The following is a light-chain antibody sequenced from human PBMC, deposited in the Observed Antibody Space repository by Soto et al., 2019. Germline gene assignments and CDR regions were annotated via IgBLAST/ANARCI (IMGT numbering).Light chain of an antibody. CDR1: QTIHSF. J-gene: IGKJ3*01. CDR3: QQFNSFPFT. CDR2: DAS. V-gene: IGKV1-5*01. Sequence: DIQMTQSPSTLSASVGDRVTITCRASQTIHSFLAWYQQKAGKAPKLLIYDASNLESGVPSRFSGSGSGTEFTLTVSSLQPDDFATFYCQQFNSFPFTFGPGTKVDI.